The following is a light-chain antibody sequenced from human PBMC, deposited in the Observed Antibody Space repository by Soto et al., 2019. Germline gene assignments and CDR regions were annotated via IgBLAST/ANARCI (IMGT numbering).Light chain of an antibody. V-gene: IGLV1-40*01. CDR3: GSKTRSNTLV. CDR1: SSNIGAGYD. Sequence: QSVLTQPPSVSGAPGQRVTISCTGSSSNIGAGYDVHWYQQLPGTAPKLLIYGNSNRPSGVPDRFSGSKSGTSASLAITGLQAEDEADYYCGSKTRSNTLVFGGGTKVTVL. J-gene: IGLJ3*02. CDR2: GNS.